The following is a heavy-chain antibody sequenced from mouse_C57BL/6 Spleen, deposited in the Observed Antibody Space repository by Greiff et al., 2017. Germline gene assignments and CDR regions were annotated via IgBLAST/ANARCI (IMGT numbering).Heavy chain of an antibody. CDR2: IYPSDSET. D-gene: IGHD1-1*01. CDR1: GYTFTSYW. V-gene: IGHV1-61*01. J-gene: IGHJ1*03. CDR3: ARGGYYYGSNDWYFDV. Sequence: QVQLQQPGAELVRPGSSGKLSCKASGYTFTSYWMDWVKQRPGQGLEWIGNIYPSDSETHYNQKFKDKATLTVDKSSSTAYMQLSSLTSEDSSVYYCARGGYYYGSNDWYFDVWGTGTTVTVSS.